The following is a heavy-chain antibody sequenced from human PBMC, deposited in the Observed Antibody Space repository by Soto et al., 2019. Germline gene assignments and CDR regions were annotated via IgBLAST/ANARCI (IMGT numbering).Heavy chain of an antibody. CDR3: TRENYYGSGASPTNGFDP. Sequence: PGGSLRLSCTASGFTFGDYAMSWFRQAPGKRLEWVGFIRSKAYGGTTEYAASVKGRFTISRDDSKSIAYLQMNSLKTEDTAVYYCTRENYYGSGASPTNGFDPWGQGTLVTVSS. D-gene: IGHD3-10*01. V-gene: IGHV3-49*03. CDR1: GFTFGDYA. J-gene: IGHJ5*02. CDR2: IRSKAYGGTT.